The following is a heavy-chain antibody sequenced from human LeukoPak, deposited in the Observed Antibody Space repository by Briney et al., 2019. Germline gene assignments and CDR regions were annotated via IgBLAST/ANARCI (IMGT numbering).Heavy chain of an antibody. CDR3: ARASYDFWSGYYTDYYGMDV. CDR1: GGSISSGGYY. V-gene: IGHV4-31*03. J-gene: IGHJ6*02. CDR2: IYYSGST. Sequence: SETLSLTCTVSGGSISSGGYYWSRIRQHPGKGLEWIGYIYYSGSTYYNPSLKSRVTISVDTSKNQFSLKLSSVTAADTAVYYCARASYDFWSGYYTDYYGMDVWGQGTTVTVSS. D-gene: IGHD3-3*01.